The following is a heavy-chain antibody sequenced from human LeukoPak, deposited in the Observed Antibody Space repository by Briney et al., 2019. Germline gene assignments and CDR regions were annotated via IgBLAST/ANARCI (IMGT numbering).Heavy chain of an antibody. CDR3: AREPRLAVY. Sequence: GGSLRLSCAGSGFAFSDYYMAWIRQAPGRGLEFISYISGSGNSIVYADSVKGRFTISRDNAKNSLYLQMNSLRDEDTADYYCAREPRLAVYWGQGTLVTVSS. J-gene: IGHJ4*02. CDR2: ISGSGNSI. CDR1: GFAFSDYY. V-gene: IGHV3-11*01. D-gene: IGHD6-19*01.